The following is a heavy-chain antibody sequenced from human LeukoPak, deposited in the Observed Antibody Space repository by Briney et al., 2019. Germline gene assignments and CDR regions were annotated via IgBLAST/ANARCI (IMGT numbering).Heavy chain of an antibody. CDR2: ISPSGGIT. J-gene: IGHJ3*02. CDR1: GFTFSSHG. V-gene: IGHV3-23*01. Sequence: GGSLRLSCGASGFTFSSHGMNWGREAPGKGLGWVSGISPSGGITYYTDSVKGRFTISRDNSKNTLYLQMNSLRAEDTAVYYCARDGYSSRDAFDIWGQGTMVTVSS. CDR3: ARDGYSSRDAFDI. D-gene: IGHD6-13*01.